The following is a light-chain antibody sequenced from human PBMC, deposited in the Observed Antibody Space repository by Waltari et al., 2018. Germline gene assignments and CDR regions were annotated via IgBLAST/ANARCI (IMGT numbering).Light chain of an antibody. Sequence: DIVMTQSPLSLPVTPGEPASISCRSSQSLLHSNGYNYLDWYLQKPGQSLQLLIYLGSNRASGVPDRFSGSESGTDFTLKISRVEAEDVGVYYCMQALQIPWTFGQGTKVEIK. CDR1: QSLLHSNGYNY. J-gene: IGKJ1*01. V-gene: IGKV2-28*01. CDR2: LGS. CDR3: MQALQIPWT.